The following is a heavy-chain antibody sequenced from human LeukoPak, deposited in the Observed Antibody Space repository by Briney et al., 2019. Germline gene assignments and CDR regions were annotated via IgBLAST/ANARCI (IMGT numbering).Heavy chain of an antibody. CDR2: ISGSGGST. CDR1: GFTFSSYA. J-gene: IGHJ6*02. D-gene: IGHD3-10*01. V-gene: IGHV3-23*01. CDR3: AKTPKRGYYYYGMDV. Sequence: PGGSLRLSCAASGFTFSSYAMSWVRQAPGKGLEWVSAISGSGGSTYYADSVKGRFTISRDNSKNTLYLQMNSLRAEDTAVYYCAKTPKRGYYYYGMDVWGQGTTVTVSS.